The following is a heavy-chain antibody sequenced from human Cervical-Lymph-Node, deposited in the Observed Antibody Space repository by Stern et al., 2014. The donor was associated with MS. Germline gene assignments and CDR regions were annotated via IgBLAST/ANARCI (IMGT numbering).Heavy chain of an antibody. Sequence: QVQLVQSGAEVNKPGASVKVSCKVSGYRFSTFYLHWLRLAPGQGLQWIGRFDPGSGATSSSQTCQGRLTMTRDRSITTAYLELSGLRSDDTAVYYCARIYCSGDECYHSFDTWGQGTLVTVSS. CDR2: FDPGSGAT. D-gene: IGHD3-16*02. J-gene: IGHJ4*02. CDR3: ARIYCSGDECYHSFDT. V-gene: IGHV1-2*06. CDR1: GYRFSTFY.